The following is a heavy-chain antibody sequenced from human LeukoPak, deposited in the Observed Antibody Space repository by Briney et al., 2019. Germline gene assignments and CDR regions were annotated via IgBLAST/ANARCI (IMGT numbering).Heavy chain of an antibody. J-gene: IGHJ5*02. Sequence: SETLSLTCTVSGGSISSGDYYWSWIRQPPGKGLEWIGYIYYSGSTYYNPSLKSRVTISVDTSKNQFSLKLSSVTAADTAVYYCAREEGVGYGSGSWFGPWGQGTLVTVSS. CDR1: GGSISSGDYY. CDR3: AREEGVGYGSGSWFGP. D-gene: IGHD3-10*01. V-gene: IGHV4-30-4*01. CDR2: IYYSGST.